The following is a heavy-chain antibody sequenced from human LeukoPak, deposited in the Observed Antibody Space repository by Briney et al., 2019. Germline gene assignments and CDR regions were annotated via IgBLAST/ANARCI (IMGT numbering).Heavy chain of an antibody. J-gene: IGHJ3*02. CDR3: AKDVTSDAFDI. V-gene: IGHV3-30*18. D-gene: IGHD2-21*02. CDR2: ISYDGSNK. Sequence: GGSLRLSCAASGFTFSSYGMHWVRQAPGKGLEWVAVISYDGSNKYYADSVKGRLTISRDNSKNTLYLQMNSLRAEDTAVYYCAKDVTSDAFDIWGQGTMVTVSS. CDR1: GFTFSSYG.